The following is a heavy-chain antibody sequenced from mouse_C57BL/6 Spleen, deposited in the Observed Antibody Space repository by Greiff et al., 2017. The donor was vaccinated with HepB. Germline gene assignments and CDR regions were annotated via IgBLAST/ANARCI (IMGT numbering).Heavy chain of an antibody. D-gene: IGHD6-1*01. Sequence: VQLQQSGAELVKPGASVKISCKASGYAFSSYWMNWVKQRPGKGLEWIGRIYPGDGDTNYNGKFKGKATLTADKSSSTAYMQLSSLTSEDSAVYFCARTNNVLYYAMDYWGQGTSVTVSS. CDR2: IYPGDGDT. V-gene: IGHV1-80*01. CDR3: ARTNNVLYYAMDY. J-gene: IGHJ4*01. CDR1: GYAFSSYW.